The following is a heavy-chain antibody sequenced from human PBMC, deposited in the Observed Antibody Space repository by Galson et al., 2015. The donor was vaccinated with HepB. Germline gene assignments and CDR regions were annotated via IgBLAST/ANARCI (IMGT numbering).Heavy chain of an antibody. Sequence: SVKVSCKASGYTFTDYYMHWVRQAPGQGLEWMAWISPKSGGTKYQQRFQGRVTMTRDTSITTAYMELSSLTSDDTAVYYCASGGPGTSGKAIDYWGQGTLVTVSS. V-gene: IGHV1-2*02. CDR3: ASGGPGTSGKAIDY. D-gene: IGHD1-1*01. CDR2: ISPKSGGT. CDR1: GYTFTDYY. J-gene: IGHJ4*02.